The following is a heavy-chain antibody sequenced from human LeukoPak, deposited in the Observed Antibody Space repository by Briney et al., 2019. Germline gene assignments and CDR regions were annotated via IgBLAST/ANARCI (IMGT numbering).Heavy chain of an antibody. CDR1: GYTFTSYY. J-gene: IGHJ4*02. D-gene: IGHD2-21*02. CDR2: INPSGGST. V-gene: IGHV1-46*01. Sequence: VASVKVSCKASGYTFTSYYMHWVRQAPGQGLEWMGIINPSGGSTSYAQKFQGRVTMTRDTSTSTVYMELSSLRSEDTAVYYCARDPHCGGDCYLYRFDYWGQGTLVTVSS. CDR3: ARDPHCGGDCYLYRFDY.